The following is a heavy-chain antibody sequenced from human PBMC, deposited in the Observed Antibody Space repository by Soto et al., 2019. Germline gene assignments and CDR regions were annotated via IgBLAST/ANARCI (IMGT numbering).Heavy chain of an antibody. CDR3: ATDRGGYCSGGSCPEAWFDP. D-gene: IGHD2-15*01. J-gene: IGHJ5*02. CDR1: GYTFTTYP. V-gene: IGHV1-3*05. Sequence: QVQLVQSGAEEKKPGASVKVSCKASGYTFTTYPMNWLRQAPGQRPEWMGWINVGNGGTKYSQKFQGRVSITRDTSASTAYMRLSRLRSDDTAVYYCATDRGGYCSGGSCPEAWFDPWGQGTLVTVTS. CDR2: INVGNGGT.